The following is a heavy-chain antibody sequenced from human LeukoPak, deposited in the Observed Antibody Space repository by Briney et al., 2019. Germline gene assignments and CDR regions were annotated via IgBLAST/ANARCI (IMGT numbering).Heavy chain of an antibody. CDR2: IYSGGST. J-gene: IGHJ4*02. V-gene: IGHV3-66*01. Sequence: GGSLRLSCAASGFTFSSYSMNWVRQAPGKGLEWVSVIYSGGSTYYADSVKGRFTISRDNSKNTLYLQMNSLRAEDTAVYYCAREGPGDYWGQGTLVTVSS. CDR1: GFTFSSYS. CDR3: AREGPGDY.